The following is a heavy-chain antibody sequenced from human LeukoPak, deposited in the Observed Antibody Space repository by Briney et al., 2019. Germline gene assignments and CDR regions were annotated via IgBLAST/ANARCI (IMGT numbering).Heavy chain of an antibody. CDR3: AKRGVVIRVILVGFHKEAYYFDS. V-gene: IGHV3-9*01. J-gene: IGHJ4*02. CDR1: GFTFDDYA. D-gene: IGHD3-10*01. CDR2: ISWNSGSI. Sequence: GGSLRLSCAASGFTFDDYAMHWVRQAPGKGLEWVSGISWNSGSIVYADSVKGRFTISRDNAKNSLYLQMNSLRAEDTAVYFCAKRGVVIRVILVGFHKEAYYFDSWGQGALVTVSS.